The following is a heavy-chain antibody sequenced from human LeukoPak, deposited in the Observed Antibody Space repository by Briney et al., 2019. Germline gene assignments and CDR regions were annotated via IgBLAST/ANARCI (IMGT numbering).Heavy chain of an antibody. J-gene: IGHJ5*02. CDR1: GGSISSYY. CDR2: IYTSGST. CDR3: ARTYSSGWDEVYWFDP. D-gene: IGHD6-19*01. Sequence: SETLSLTCTVSGGSISSYYWSWIRQPAGKGLEWIGRIYTSGSTNYNPSLKSRVTMSVDTSKNQFSLKLSSVTAADTAVYYCARTYSSGWDEVYWFDPWGQGTLVTVSS. V-gene: IGHV4-4*07.